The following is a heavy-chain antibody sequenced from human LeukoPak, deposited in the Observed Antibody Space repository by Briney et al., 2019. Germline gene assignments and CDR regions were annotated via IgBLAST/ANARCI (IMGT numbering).Heavy chain of an antibody. D-gene: IGHD6-13*01. V-gene: IGHV4-59*01. Sequence: SETLSLTCTVSGGSISTYDWSWIRQPPGKGLEWIGYIYYSGSSSYSPSLKSRVTISVDTSKNQFSLKLSSVTAADTAVYYCATLRGGSSPDYWGQGTLVTVSS. CDR3: ATLRGGSSPDY. CDR2: IYYSGSS. CDR1: GGSISTYD. J-gene: IGHJ4*02.